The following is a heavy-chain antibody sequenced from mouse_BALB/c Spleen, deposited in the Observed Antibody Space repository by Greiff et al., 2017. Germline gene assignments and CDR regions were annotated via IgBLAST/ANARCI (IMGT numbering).Heavy chain of an antibody. CDR2: INPSNGRT. D-gene: IGHD1-3*01. CDR1: GYTFTSYW. V-gene: IGHV1S81*02. CDR3: ASWSSPFAY. J-gene: IGHJ3*01. Sequence: VQLQQPGAELVKPGASVKLSCKASGYTFTSYWMHWVKQRPGQGLEWIGEINPSNGRTNYNEKFKSKATLTVDKSSSTAYMQLSSLTSEDSAVYYCASWSSPFAYWGQGTLVTVSA.